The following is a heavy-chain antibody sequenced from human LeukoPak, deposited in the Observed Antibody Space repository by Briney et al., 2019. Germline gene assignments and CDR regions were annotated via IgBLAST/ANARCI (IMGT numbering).Heavy chain of an antibody. CDR2: IYSGGST. D-gene: IGHD1-14*01. CDR3: ARDSGPDYYYGMDV. J-gene: IGHJ6*02. CDR1: GGSFSGYY. Sequence: ETLSLTCAVYGGSFSGYYWSWVRQAPGKGLEWVSVIYSGGSTYYADSVKGRFTISRDNSKNTLYLQMNSLRAEDTAVYYCARDSGPDYYYGMDVWGQGTTVTVSS. V-gene: IGHV3-53*01.